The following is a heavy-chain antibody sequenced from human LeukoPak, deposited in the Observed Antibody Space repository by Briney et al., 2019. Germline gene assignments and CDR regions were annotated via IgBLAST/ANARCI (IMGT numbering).Heavy chain of an antibody. Sequence: SETLSLTCAVYGGSFSGYYWSWIRQPPGKGLEWIGEINHSGSTNYNPSLKSRVTMSVDTSKNQFSLRLSSVTAADTAVYYCARDRYYYDTSGPPLDIWGQGTMVTVPS. V-gene: IGHV4-34*01. CDR3: ARDRYYYDTSGPPLDI. CDR2: INHSGST. CDR1: GGSFSGYY. D-gene: IGHD3-22*01. J-gene: IGHJ3*02.